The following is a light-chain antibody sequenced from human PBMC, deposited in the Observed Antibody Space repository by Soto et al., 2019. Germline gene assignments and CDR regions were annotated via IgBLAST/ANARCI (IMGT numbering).Light chain of an antibody. CDR2: GAS. Sequence: EIVLTQSPGTLSLSPRERATLSCRASQSVTSSYLAWYQHKRGQAPRLLIYGASSRATGIPDRFSGSGSGPDFTLTISRLEPEDFAVYYCQQYGSSPYTFGQGTKLEIK. V-gene: IGKV3-20*01. J-gene: IGKJ2*01. CDR3: QQYGSSPYT. CDR1: QSVTSSY.